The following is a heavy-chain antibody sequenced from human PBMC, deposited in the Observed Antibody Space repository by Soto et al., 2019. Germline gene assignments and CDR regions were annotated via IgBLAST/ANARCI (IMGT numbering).Heavy chain of an antibody. D-gene: IGHD6-6*01. CDR1: GYTFTSYG. V-gene: IGHV1-18*04. CDR3: ATLRQYSSSSQSFDY. Sequence: QVQLVQSGAEVKKPGASVKVSCKASGYTFTSYGISWVRQAPGQGLEWMGWISAYNGNPNYAQKLQGRVTMTTDTSTTTADTQLRSLRSDDTAVYYCATLRQYSSSSQSFDYWGQGTLVTVSS. J-gene: IGHJ4*02. CDR2: ISAYNGNP.